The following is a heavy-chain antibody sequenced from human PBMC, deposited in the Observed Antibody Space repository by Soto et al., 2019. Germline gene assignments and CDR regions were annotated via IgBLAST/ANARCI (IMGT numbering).Heavy chain of an antibody. J-gene: IGHJ4*02. CDR1: GGTFSSYA. CDR2: IIPIFGTA. Sequence: QVQLVQSGAEVKKPGSSVKVSCKASGGTFSSYAISWVRQAPGQGLEWMGGIIPIFGTANYAQKFEGRVTITGEQTPSTAKMEGGSLRVGDTGGYYWGRGLNGGGYGGGGDYWGQGTLVTVSS. D-gene: IGHD1-26*01. V-gene: IGHV1-69*01. CDR3: GRGLNGGGYGGGGDY.